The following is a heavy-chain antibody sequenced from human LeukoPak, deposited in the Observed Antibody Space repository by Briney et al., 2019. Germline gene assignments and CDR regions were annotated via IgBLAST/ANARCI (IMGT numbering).Heavy chain of an antibody. V-gene: IGHV3-7*01. CDR1: GFTFNNYW. J-gene: IGHJ3*02. Sequence: GGSLRLSCAASGFTFNNYWMSWVRQAPGKGLEWVANINKDGSEDYYVDSVKGRFTISRDNAKNSLYLQMNSLRAEDTAVYHCARGYSNYGYTFDMWGQGTMVTVSS. D-gene: IGHD4-11*01. CDR3: ARGYSNYGYTFDM. CDR2: INKDGSED.